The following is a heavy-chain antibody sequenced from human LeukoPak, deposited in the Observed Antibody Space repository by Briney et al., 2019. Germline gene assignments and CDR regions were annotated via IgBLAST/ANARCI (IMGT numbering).Heavy chain of an antibody. D-gene: IGHD1-26*01. V-gene: IGHV4-34*01. Sequence: PSETLSLTCAVYGGSFNDYYWTWIRQPPGKGLEWIGGISHTGSANYNPSLKSRVTMSVDTSKNQFSLKLSSVTAADTAVYYCAREGSGSYQDYWGQGTLVTVSS. J-gene: IGHJ4*02. CDR2: ISHTGSA. CDR1: GGSFNDYY. CDR3: AREGSGSYQDY.